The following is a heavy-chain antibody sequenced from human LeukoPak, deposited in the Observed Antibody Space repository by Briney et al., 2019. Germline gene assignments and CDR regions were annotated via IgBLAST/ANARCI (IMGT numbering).Heavy chain of an antibody. CDR2: INPNSGGT. V-gene: IGHV1-2*02. CDR1: GYTFTGYY. D-gene: IGHD2-15*01. J-gene: IGHJ5*02. CDR3: ARKLCSGGSCYSGNWFDP. Sequence: ASVKVSCKASGYTFTGYYMHWVRQAPGQGLKWMGWINPNSGGTNYAQKFQGRVTMTRDTSISTAYMELSRLRSDDTAVYYCARKLCSGGSCYSGNWFDPWGQGTLVTVSS.